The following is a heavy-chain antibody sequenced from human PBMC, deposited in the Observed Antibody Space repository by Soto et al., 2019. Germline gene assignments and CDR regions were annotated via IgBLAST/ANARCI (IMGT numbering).Heavy chain of an antibody. V-gene: IGHV3-23*01. CDR2: ISGTGGAA. Sequence: PGVSLRLSCAASGFTFGHSAMSWVRQAPGKGLEWVAAISGTGGAAYYADSVKGRFTISRDNSRNTLFLQMNSLRVDDTAIYHCAKPEEVVRGFDFWGLGTLVTVSS. J-gene: IGHJ4*02. CDR3: AKPEEVVRGFDF. CDR1: GFTFGHSA. D-gene: IGHD3-10*01.